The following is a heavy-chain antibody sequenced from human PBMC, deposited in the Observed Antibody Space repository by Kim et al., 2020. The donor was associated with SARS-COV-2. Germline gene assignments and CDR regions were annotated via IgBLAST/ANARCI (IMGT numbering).Heavy chain of an antibody. J-gene: IGHJ4*02. CDR1: GYSFTNYW. D-gene: IGHD3-22*01. Sequence: GESLKISCKGSGYSFTNYWIGWVRQMPGKGLEWMGIIYPHDSETRYSPSFQGQVTISVDKSISTAYLQWSSLRASDTAMYYCARVGLPSGSGYFDDWGQGTLVTVSS. CDR2: IYPHDSET. V-gene: IGHV5-51*01. CDR3: ARVGLPSGSGYFDD.